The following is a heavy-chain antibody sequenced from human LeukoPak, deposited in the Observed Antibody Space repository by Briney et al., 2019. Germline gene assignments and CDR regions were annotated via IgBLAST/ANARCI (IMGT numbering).Heavy chain of an antibody. CDR2: IYYSGST. D-gene: IGHD2-15*01. CDR3: ASANDCSGGSCYGIGRDSHYYYGMDV. Sequence: SETLSLTCTVSGGSISSYYWSWIRQPPGKGLEWIGYIYYSGSTNYNPSLKSRVTISVDTSKNQFSLKLSSVTAADTAVYYCASANDCSGGSCYGIGRDSHYYYGMDVWGQGTTVTVSS. V-gene: IGHV4-59*01. J-gene: IGHJ6*02. CDR1: GGSISSYY.